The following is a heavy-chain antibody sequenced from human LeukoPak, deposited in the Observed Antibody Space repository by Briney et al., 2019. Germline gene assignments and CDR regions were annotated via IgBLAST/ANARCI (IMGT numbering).Heavy chain of an antibody. CDR1: GFTFSRYA. CDR2: ISYDGSDK. D-gene: IGHD6-19*01. CDR3: AKGSGSGWYGWFAP. Sequence: GRSLRLSCAASGFTFSRYAMNWVRQAPGKGLEWVTTISYDGSDKFYADSVKGRFTISRDNSKNTFYLQMNSLRAEDTAVYYCAKGSGSGWYGWFAPWGQGTLVTVSS. V-gene: IGHV3-30*07. J-gene: IGHJ5*02.